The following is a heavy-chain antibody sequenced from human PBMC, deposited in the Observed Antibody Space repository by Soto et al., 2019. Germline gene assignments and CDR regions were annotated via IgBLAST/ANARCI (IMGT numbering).Heavy chain of an antibody. V-gene: IGHV3-23*01. CDR3: AKGGCSSTSCSTIYYYYYGMDV. CDR1: GFTFSSYA. J-gene: IGHJ6*02. CDR2: ISGSGGST. Sequence: EVQLLESGGGLVQPGGSLRLSCAASGFTFSSYAMSWVRQAPGKGLEWVSAISGSGGSTYYADSVKGRFTISRDNSKNTLYLQMNSLRAEDTAVYYCAKGGCSSTSCSTIYYYYYGMDVWGQGTTVTVSS. D-gene: IGHD2-2*01.